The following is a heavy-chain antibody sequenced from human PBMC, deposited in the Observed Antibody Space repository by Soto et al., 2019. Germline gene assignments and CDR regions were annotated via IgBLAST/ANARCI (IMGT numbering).Heavy chain of an antibody. CDR3: ARGIRIYYAMDV. CDR2: LNGDGTIT. D-gene: IGHD2-15*01. Sequence: EVQLVESGGGLVQPGGSLRLSCETSGFTFSSHWMHWVRQVPGKGLVWVSRLNGDGTITNYADSVKGRFTISRDNAKNTVYLQMSSLRAEDTAVYYCARGIRIYYAMDVWGQGTTVTVSS. V-gene: IGHV3-74*01. CDR1: GFTFSSHW. J-gene: IGHJ6*02.